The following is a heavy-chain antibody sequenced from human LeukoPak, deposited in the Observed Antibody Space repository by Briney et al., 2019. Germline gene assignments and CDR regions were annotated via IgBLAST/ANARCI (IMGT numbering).Heavy chain of an antibody. CDR2: ISYDGSNK. V-gene: IGHV3-30*03. J-gene: IGHJ4*02. CDR1: GFTFSSYW. D-gene: IGHD2-15*01. Sequence: GSLRLSCAASGFTFSSYWMHWVRQSPGKGLEWVAVISYDGSNKFYADSVRGRFSISRDSSKNTLYLQMNSLRSEDTAVYYCAREVRGNLDYWGQGTLVTVSS. CDR3: AREVRGNLDY.